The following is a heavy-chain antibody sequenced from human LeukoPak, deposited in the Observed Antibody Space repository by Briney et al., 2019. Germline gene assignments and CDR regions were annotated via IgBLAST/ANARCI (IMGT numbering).Heavy chain of an antibody. V-gene: IGHV4-4*07. J-gene: IGHJ6*03. D-gene: IGHD6-6*01. CDR1: GGSISSYY. CDR3: AREGAYSSSSLYYYYMDV. CDR2: IYTSGST. Sequence: PSETLSLTCTVSGGSISSYYWSWIRQPAGKGLEWIGRIYTSGSTNYNPSLKSRVTISVDKSKNQFALKLSSVTAADPAVYDCAREGAYSSSSLYYYYMDVWGKGTTVTVSS.